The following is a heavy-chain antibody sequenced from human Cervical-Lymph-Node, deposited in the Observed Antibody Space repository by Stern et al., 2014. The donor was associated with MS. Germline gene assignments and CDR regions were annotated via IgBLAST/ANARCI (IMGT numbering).Heavy chain of an antibody. D-gene: IGHD2-15*01. CDR2: LFSQFGK. Sequence: QVTLKESGPVLVKPTETLTLTCTVSGFSLSNARMGVSWIRQPPGKALEWLGHLFSQFGKSYSTSLKSWLTISKDTSKSQVVLTMTNMDPVDTATYYCARTGYCSGGSCYYHCYYGMDVWGQGTTVTVSS. CDR1: GFSLSNARMG. V-gene: IGHV2-26*01. J-gene: IGHJ6*02. CDR3: ARTGYCSGGSCYYHCYYGMDV.